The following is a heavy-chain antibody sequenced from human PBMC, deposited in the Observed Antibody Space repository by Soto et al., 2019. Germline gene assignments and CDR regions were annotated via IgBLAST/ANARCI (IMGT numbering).Heavy chain of an antibody. J-gene: IGHJ4*02. CDR3: AKGSSTPLSGDS. CDR1: GYTFTNYG. Sequence: VQLVQSGPEVRKPGDSVKVSCKASGYTFTNYGINWVRQAPGQGLEWMGWVSAFNGEKTYAQKVQDRIIMTTDTSTSTAYMELRSLRSDDTAVYYCAKGSSTPLSGDSWGQGTLVTVPS. D-gene: IGHD1-1*01. V-gene: IGHV1-18*01. CDR2: VSAFNGEK.